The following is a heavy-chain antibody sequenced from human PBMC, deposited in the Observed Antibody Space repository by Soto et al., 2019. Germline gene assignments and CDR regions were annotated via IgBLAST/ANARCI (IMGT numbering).Heavy chain of an antibody. CDR3: ARVRDWKDPYYFDY. D-gene: IGHD1-1*01. J-gene: IGHJ4*02. Sequence: SETLSLTCTVSGGSISSSSYYWGWIRQPPGKGLEWIGSIYYSGSTYYNPSLKSRVTISVDTSKNQFSLKLSSVTAADTAVYYCARVRDWKDPYYFDYWGQGTLVTVSS. CDR2: IYYSGST. CDR1: GGSISSSSYY. V-gene: IGHV4-39*01.